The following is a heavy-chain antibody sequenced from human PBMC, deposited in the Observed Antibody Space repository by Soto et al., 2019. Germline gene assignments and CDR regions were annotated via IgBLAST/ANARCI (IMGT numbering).Heavy chain of an antibody. CDR2: FDPEGGET. CDR3: ATLNSLGSSSPDY. Sequence: ASVKVSCKVSGYTLTELSMHWVRQAPGKGLEWMGGFDPEGGETIYAQKFQGRVTMTEDTSTDTAYMELSSLRSEDTAVYYCATLNSLGSSSPDYWGQGTLVTVSS. D-gene: IGHD6-13*01. V-gene: IGHV1-24*01. J-gene: IGHJ4*02. CDR1: GYTLTELS.